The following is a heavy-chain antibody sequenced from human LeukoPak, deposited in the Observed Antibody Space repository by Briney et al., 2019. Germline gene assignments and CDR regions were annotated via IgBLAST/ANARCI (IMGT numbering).Heavy chain of an antibody. CDR2: IYSGGSI. CDR3: ARAYSSSWFDAFDL. D-gene: IGHD6-13*01. V-gene: IGHV3-53*01. J-gene: IGHJ3*01. CDR1: GFTVSSNY. Sequence: GGSLRLSCAASGFTVSSNYMSWVRQAPGKGLEWVSVIYSGGSIYYADSVKGRFTISRDNSKNTLYLQMNSLRAEDTAVYYCARAYSSSWFDAFDLWGQGTMVTVSS.